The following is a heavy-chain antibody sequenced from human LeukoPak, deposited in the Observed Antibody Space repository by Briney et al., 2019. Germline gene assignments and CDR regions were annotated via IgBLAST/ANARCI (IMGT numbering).Heavy chain of an antibody. Sequence: PPGGSLRLSCVVSGFTFDDYAMHWVREAPGKGLEWVSGISWNSGSIGYADSVKGRFTISRDNAKNTLYLQMTSLRAEDTAVYYCVRDIGPYSGVWYAFDIWGQGTMVTVAS. CDR3: VRDIGPYSGVWYAFDI. J-gene: IGHJ3*02. CDR1: GFTFDDYA. CDR2: ISWNSGSI. D-gene: IGHD2-15*01. V-gene: IGHV3-9*01.